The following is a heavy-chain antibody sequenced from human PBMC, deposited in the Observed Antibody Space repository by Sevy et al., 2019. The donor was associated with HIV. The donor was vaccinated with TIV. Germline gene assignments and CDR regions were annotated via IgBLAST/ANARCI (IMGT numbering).Heavy chain of an antibody. CDR2: INSDGSST. CDR3: ARGRQDDFWSGYHYYYYYYGMDV. J-gene: IGHJ6*02. V-gene: IGHV3-74*01. CDR1: GFTFSSYW. Sequence: GGSLRLSCAASGFTFSSYWMHWVRQAPGKGLVWVSRINSDGSSTSYADSVKGRFTISRANAKNTLYLQMNGLRAADTAVYYCARGRQDDFWSGYHYYYYYYGMDVWGQGTTVTVSS. D-gene: IGHD3-3*01.